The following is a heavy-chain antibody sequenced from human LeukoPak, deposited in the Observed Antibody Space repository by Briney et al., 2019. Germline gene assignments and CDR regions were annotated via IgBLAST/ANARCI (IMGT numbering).Heavy chain of an antibody. CDR1: GFTFSSYG. V-gene: IGHV3-30*02. CDR2: IRHDGSNK. CDR3: AKDRIGYCSSTSCSGRAFDI. Sequence: GGSLRLSCAASGFTFSSYGMHWARQAPGKGLEWVAFIRHDGSNKYYADSVRGRFTISRDNSKNTLYLQMNSLRAEDTAVYYCAKDRIGYCSSTSCSGRAFDIWGQGTMVTVSS. D-gene: IGHD2-2*01. J-gene: IGHJ3*02.